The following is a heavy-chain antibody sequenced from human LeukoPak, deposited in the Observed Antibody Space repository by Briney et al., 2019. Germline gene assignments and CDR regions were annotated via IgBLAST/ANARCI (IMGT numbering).Heavy chain of an antibody. CDR1: GFTFSSYE. J-gene: IGHJ4*02. D-gene: IGHD3-22*01. V-gene: IGHV3-48*03. CDR2: ISSSGSTI. Sequence: GGSLRLSCAASGFTFSSYEMNWVRQAPGKGLEWVSYISSSGSTIYYADSVKGRFTISRDNAKNSLYLQMNSLRAEDTAVYYCARDRAHYDSSGYYYFQNFDYWGQGTLVTVSS. CDR3: ARDRAHYDSSGYYYFQNFDY.